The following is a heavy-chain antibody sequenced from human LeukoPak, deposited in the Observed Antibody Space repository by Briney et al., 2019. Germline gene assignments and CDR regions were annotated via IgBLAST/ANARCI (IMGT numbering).Heavy chain of an antibody. Sequence: GGSLRLSCAASGFTFNNYSMNWVRQAPGKGLEWVSYISGRISAMYYADSVKGRFTISRDNSKNSLYLQMNSLRDEDTAVYYCARVRATMLRADCDYWGQGTLVSVSS. D-gene: IGHD3-10*01. J-gene: IGHJ4*02. CDR3: ARVRATMLRADCDY. CDR2: ISGRISAM. V-gene: IGHV3-48*02. CDR1: GFTFNNYS.